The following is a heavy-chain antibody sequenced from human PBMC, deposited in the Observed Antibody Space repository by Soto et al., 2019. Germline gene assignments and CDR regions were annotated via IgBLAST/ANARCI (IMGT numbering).Heavy chain of an antibody. Sequence: SETLSLTCAVYGGSFSGYYWSWIRQPPGKGLEWIGEINHSGSTNYNPSLKSRVTVSVDTSKNQFSLKLSSVTAADTAVYYCAREGEYCTNGVCQVYYYYMDVWGKGTTVTVSS. CDR3: AREGEYCTNGVCQVYYYYMDV. D-gene: IGHD2-8*01. J-gene: IGHJ6*03. CDR1: GGSFSGYY. V-gene: IGHV4-34*01. CDR2: INHSGST.